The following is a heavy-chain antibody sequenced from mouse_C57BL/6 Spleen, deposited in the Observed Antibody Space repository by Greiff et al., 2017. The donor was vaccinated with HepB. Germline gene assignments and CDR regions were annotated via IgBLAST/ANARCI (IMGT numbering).Heavy chain of an antibody. CDR2: ISNGGGST. CDR3: ARGDYDYYAMDY. V-gene: IGHV5-12*01. J-gene: IGHJ4*01. CDR1: GFTFSDYY. D-gene: IGHD1-1*02. Sequence: EVQLVESGGGLVQPEGSLKLSCAASGFTFSDYYMYWVRQTPEKRLEWVAYISNGGGSTYYPDTVKGRFTISRDNAKNTLYLQMSRLKSEDTAMYYCARGDYDYYAMDYWGQGTSVTVSS.